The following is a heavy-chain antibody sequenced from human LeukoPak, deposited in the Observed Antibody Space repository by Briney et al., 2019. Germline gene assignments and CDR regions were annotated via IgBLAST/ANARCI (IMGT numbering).Heavy chain of an antibody. CDR3: ARYGDYVGRYYFDY. V-gene: IGHV4-4*02. Sequence: SETLSLTCAVSSGSIFTSNWWSWVRQPPGKGLAWIGQIFHSGSTSYSPSLKSRVTISVDTSKNQFSLKLSSVTAADTAVYYCARYGDYVGRYYFDYWGQGTLVTVSS. CDR1: SGSIFTSNW. CDR2: IFHSGST. J-gene: IGHJ4*02. D-gene: IGHD4-17*01.